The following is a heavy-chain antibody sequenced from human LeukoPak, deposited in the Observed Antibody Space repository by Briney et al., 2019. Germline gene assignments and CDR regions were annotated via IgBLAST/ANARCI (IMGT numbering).Heavy chain of an antibody. CDR1: GDSISSYY. V-gene: IGHV4-59*01. CDR2: IYYSGST. J-gene: IGHJ5*02. Sequence: PSETLSLTCTVSGDSISSYYWSWIRQPPGKGLEWIGYIYYSGSTNYNPSLKSRVTISVDTSKNQFPLKLSSVTAADTAVYYCARDLGDYDILTGYYPNWFDPWGQGTLVTVSS. CDR3: ARDLGDYDILTGYYPNWFDP. D-gene: IGHD3-9*01.